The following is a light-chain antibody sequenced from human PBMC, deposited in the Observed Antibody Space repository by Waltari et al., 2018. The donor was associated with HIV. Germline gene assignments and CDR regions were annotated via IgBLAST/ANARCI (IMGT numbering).Light chain of an antibody. CDR2: EVS. V-gene: IGLV2-8*01. Sequence: QSALTQPPSASGSPAQAVPIPRSATSSDVRGYDYVSWYQQHPGKAPKLMLYEVSKRPSGVPDRFSGSKSGNTASLTVSGLQAEDEADYYCSSHAGSNNYVFGTGTKVTVL. CDR1: SSDVRGYDY. J-gene: IGLJ1*01. CDR3: SSHAGSNNYV.